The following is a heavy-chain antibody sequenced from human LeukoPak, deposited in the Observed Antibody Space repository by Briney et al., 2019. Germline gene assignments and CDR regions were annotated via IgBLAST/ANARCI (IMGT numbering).Heavy chain of an antibody. Sequence: SETLSLTCTVSGGSISTYYWNWIRQPPGKGLECIGYIYYSGSTNYNPSLKSRVTISLDTSKNQFSLKLTSVTAADTAVYYCARGYSGDYGLYYFDYWAREPWSPSPQ. V-gene: IGHV4-59*01. CDR2: IYYSGST. CDR3: ARGYSGDYGLYYFDY. CDR1: GGSISTYY. J-gene: IGHJ4*02. D-gene: IGHD4-17*01.